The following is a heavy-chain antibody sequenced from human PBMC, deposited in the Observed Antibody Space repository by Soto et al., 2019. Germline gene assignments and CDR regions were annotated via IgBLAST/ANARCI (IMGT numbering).Heavy chain of an antibody. Sequence: EVQLVESGGGMVQPGRSLRLSCVGSGFTFKSDWMTWVRQAPGKGLEWVANIKGDGTKENYVDSVKGRFTISRDNAKNSLYLKMNSLRVEDTAVYYWARDLSHSCGGGWCEALDLWGQGTVVSVSS. CDR1: GFTFKSDW. CDR3: ARDLSHSCGGGWCEALDL. V-gene: IGHV3-7*04. J-gene: IGHJ3*01. CDR2: IKGDGTKE. D-gene: IGHD2-21*01.